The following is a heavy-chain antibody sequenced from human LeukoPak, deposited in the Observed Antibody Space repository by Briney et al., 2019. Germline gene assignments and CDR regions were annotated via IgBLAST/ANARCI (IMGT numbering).Heavy chain of an antibody. Sequence: GGSLRLSCAASGFTFSSYAMNWVRQAPGKGLEWVSSISGGGVRTYYADSVKGRFTISRDSSKNTLYLQMNSLRGEDTAVYYCAKDRVGSGNYFEAFDIWGQGTMVTVSS. J-gene: IGHJ3*02. D-gene: IGHD3-22*01. CDR3: AKDRVGSGNYFEAFDI. CDR2: ISGGGVRT. V-gene: IGHV3-23*01. CDR1: GFTFSSYA.